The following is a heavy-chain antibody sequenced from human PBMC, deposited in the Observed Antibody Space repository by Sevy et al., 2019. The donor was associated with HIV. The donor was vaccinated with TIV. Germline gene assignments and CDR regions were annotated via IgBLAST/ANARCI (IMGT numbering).Heavy chain of an antibody. V-gene: IGHV1-58*01. CDR3: AAESDCSSTSCYYLDY. Sequence: ASVKVSCKASGFTFTSSAVQWVRQARGQRLEWIGWIVVGSGNTNYAQKFQERVTITRDMSTSTAYMELSSLRSEDTAVYYCAAESDCSSTSCYYLDYWGQGTLVTVSS. CDR1: GFTFTSSA. D-gene: IGHD2-2*01. J-gene: IGHJ4*02. CDR2: IVVGSGNT.